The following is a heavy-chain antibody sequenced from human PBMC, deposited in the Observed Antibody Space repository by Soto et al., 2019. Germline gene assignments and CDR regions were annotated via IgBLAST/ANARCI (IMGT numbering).Heavy chain of an antibody. CDR1: GGSIGSSAFY. V-gene: IGHV4-30-4*08. CDR3: ARYSGSNRWFDP. D-gene: IGHD1-26*01. J-gene: IGHJ5*02. CDR2: IHHTGTT. Sequence: SETLSLTCTVSGGSIGSSAFYWGWIRQSPGKGLEWIAYIHHTGTTYYNPSLKSRVSISVDTPKRQFSVRLTSVTAADTAVYYCARYSGSNRWFDPWGQGTLVTVSS.